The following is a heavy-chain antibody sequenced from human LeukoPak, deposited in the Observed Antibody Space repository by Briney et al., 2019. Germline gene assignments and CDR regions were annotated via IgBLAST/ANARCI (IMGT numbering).Heavy chain of an antibody. CDR3: ANQIPRIAAAGTGY. CDR2: IYSGGDT. CDR1: GFTISSNY. Sequence: PGGSLRLSCAASGFTISSNYMNWVRQAPGKGLEWVSVIYSGGDTYYADSVKDRFTISRDNSKNTLYLQMNSLRAEDTAVYYCANQIPRIAAAGTGYWGQGTLVTVSS. J-gene: IGHJ4*02. D-gene: IGHD6-13*01. V-gene: IGHV3-66*01.